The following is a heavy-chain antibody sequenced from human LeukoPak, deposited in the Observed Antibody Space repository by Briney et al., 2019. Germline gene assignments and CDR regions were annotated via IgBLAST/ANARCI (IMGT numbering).Heavy chain of an antibody. Sequence: ASVKVSCKASGYTFTSYDINWVRQATGQGLEWMGWMNPNSGNTGYAQKFQGRVTMTRSTSISTAYMELSSLRFEDTAVYFCTRSVRNGHFDYWGQGTLVTVSS. V-gene: IGHV1-8*01. CDR3: TRSVRNGHFDY. CDR2: MNPNSGNT. J-gene: IGHJ4*02. CDR1: GYTFTSYD. D-gene: IGHD2-8*01.